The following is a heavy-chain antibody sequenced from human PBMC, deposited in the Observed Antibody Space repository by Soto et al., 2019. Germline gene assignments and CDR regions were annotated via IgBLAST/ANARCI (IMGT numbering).Heavy chain of an antibody. V-gene: IGHV1-8*01. J-gene: IGHJ6*02. CDR1: GYTFTTYE. Sequence: QVQLVQSGAEVKKPGASVKVSCKASGYTFTTYEINWVRQVPGQGLEWMGWMSPSSGNTGYVDQFQGRVTMTSNTSRPTAYMELRSLRSEDTGVYYCASVGGQLFGYHGMAVWGQWSTVTVSS. CDR3: ASVGGQLFGYHGMAV. CDR2: MSPSSGNT. D-gene: IGHD3-10*01.